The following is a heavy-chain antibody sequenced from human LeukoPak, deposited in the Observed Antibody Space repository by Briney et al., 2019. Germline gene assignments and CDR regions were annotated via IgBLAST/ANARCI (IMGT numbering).Heavy chain of an antibody. CDR3: ARDNGDY. CDR2: IKQDGSEK. J-gene: IGHJ4*02. CDR1: GFTFSSYG. V-gene: IGHV3-7*01. Sequence: AGGSLRLSCAASGFTFSSYGMTWVRQAPGKGLEWVAIIKQDGSEKYYVDSVKGRFTISRDNAKNSLYLQMNSLRAEDTAVYYCARDNGDYWGQGTLVTVSS.